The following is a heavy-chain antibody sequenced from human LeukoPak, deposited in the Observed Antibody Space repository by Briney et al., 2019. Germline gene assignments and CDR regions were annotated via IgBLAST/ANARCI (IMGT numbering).Heavy chain of an antibody. CDR2: IYYSGST. V-gene: IGHV4-31*03. J-gene: IGHJ5*02. D-gene: IGHD4-11*01. Sequence: SETLSLTCTVSGGSISSGGYYWSWIRQPPGKGLEWIGYIYYSGSTYYNPSLKSRVTISVDTSKNQFSLKLSSVTAAETAVYYCARVGYSIPPNNWFDPWGQGTLVTVSS. CDR1: GGSISSGGYY. CDR3: ARVGYSIPPNNWFDP.